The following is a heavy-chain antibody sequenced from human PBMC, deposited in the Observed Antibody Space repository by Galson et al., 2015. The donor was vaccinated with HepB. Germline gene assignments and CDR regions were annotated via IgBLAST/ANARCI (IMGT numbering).Heavy chain of an antibody. CDR2: IKQDGSET. J-gene: IGHJ4*02. V-gene: IGHV3-7*01. CDR1: GFTFSNYW. Sequence: SLRLSCAASGFTFSNYWMTWVRQAPGKGLEWVANIKQDGSETYYVDSVKGRFTISRDNAENSLYLQMNSLRAEDTAVYYCARGLGSNYGGDDSWGQGTLVTVSS. CDR3: ARGLGSNYGGDDS. D-gene: IGHD4-11*01.